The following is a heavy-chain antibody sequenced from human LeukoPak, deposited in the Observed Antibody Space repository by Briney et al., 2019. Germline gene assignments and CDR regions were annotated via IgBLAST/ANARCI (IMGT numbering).Heavy chain of an antibody. V-gene: IGHV4-30-4*08. J-gene: IGHJ4*02. Sequence: SETLSLTCTVSGGSISSGDYYWSWIRQPPGKGLEWIGYIYYSGITYYNLSLRSRFTISVDTSKNQFSLQLNSVTPEDTAVYYCARDRHYYDSSGPLDYWGQGTLVTVSS. D-gene: IGHD3-22*01. CDR2: IYYSGIT. CDR1: GGSISSGDYY. CDR3: ARDRHYYDSSGPLDY.